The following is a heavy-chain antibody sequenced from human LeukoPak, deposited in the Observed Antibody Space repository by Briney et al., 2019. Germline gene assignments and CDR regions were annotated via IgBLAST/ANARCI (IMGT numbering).Heavy chain of an antibody. J-gene: IGHJ1*01. CDR2: INPNSGGT. V-gene: IGHV1-2*02. CDR3: ARTTGYSSWETTKYFQH. CDR1: GYTFTGYY. Sequence: ASVTVSCKASGYTFTGYYMHWVRQAPGQGLEWMGWINPNSGGTNYAQKFQSRVTMTRDTSVSTAYMELSRLRSDDTAVYYCARTTGYSSWETTKYFQHWGQGTLVTVSS. D-gene: IGHD6-13*01.